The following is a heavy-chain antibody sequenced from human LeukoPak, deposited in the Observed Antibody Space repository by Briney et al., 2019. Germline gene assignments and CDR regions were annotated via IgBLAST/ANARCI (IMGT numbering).Heavy chain of an antibody. CDR1: GGSISSSDYY. Sequence: PSETLSLTCIVSGGSISSSDYYWGWIRQPPGKGLEWIATIYYSGSTYYNPSLKSRVTISVDTSKNQFSLKLSSVTAADTAMYYCAITISGVVTDGLDYWGQGTLVTVSS. CDR2: IYYSGST. J-gene: IGHJ4*02. D-gene: IGHD3-3*01. V-gene: IGHV4-39*01. CDR3: AITISGVVTDGLDY.